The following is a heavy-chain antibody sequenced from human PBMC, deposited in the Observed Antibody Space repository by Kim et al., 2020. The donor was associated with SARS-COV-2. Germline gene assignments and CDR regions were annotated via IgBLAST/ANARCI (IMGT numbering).Heavy chain of an antibody. CDR2: IIPIFGTA. CDR1: GGTFSSYA. Sequence: SVKVSCKASGGTFSSYAISWVRQAPGQGLEWMGGIIPIFGTANYAQKFQGRVTITADESTSTAYMELSSLRSEDTAVYYCARGDSGSSWFYYYYGMDVWGQGTTVTVSS. CDR3: ARGDSGSSWFYYYYGMDV. D-gene: IGHD6-13*01. J-gene: IGHJ6*02. V-gene: IGHV1-69*13.